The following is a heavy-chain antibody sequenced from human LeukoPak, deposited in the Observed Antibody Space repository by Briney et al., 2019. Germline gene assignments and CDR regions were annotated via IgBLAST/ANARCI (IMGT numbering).Heavy chain of an antibody. J-gene: IGHJ4*02. CDR1: GFTFSSYA. D-gene: IGHD5-12*01. V-gene: IGHV3-23*01. CDR3: ARNENSGWGYFDY. CDR2: ISGSAGST. Sequence: GGSLRLSCAASGFTFSSYAMSWVRQAPGKGLEWVSAISGSAGSTYHADSVKGRFTISRDNSKDTLYLQMNSLRAEDTAVYYCARNENSGWGYFDYWGQGTLVTVSS.